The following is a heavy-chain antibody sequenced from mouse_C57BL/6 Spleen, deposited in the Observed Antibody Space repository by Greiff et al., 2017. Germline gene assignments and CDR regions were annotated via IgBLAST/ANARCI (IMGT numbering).Heavy chain of an antibody. V-gene: IGHV1-15*01. J-gene: IGHJ2*01. CDR2: IDPETGGT. D-gene: IGHD2-1*01. CDR1: GYTFTDYE. Sequence: VQLQQSGAELVRPGASVTLSCKASGYTFTDYEMNWVKQTPVHGLEWIGAIDPETGGTAYNQKFKGMAILTADKSSSTAYMELRSLTSEDSAVYYSTSAMVTTSPHIDYGGQGTTLTVSS. CDR3: TSAMVTTSPHIDY.